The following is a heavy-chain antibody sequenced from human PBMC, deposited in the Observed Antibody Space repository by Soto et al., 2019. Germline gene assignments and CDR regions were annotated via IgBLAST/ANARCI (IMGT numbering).Heavy chain of an antibody. CDR2: IYHSGST. CDR3: ARVEKLWGLAVAGLVSAFDI. J-gene: IGHJ3*02. D-gene: IGHD6-19*01. CDR1: SGSISSSNW. Sequence: QVQLQESGPGLVKPSGTLSLTCAVSSGSISSSNWWSWVRQPPGKGLEWIGEIYHSGSTNYNPSLKSRVTISVDKSKNQFSLKLSSVTAADTAVYYCARVEKLWGLAVAGLVSAFDIWGQGTMVTVSS. V-gene: IGHV4-4*02.